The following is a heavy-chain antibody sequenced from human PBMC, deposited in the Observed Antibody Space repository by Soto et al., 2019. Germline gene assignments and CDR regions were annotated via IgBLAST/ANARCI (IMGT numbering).Heavy chain of an antibody. J-gene: IGHJ4*02. CDR3: ARCLNDYSNHMLRYFDWLVDY. Sequence: GGSLRLSCAASGFTFSSYGMHWVRQAPGKGLEWVAVIWYDGSNKYYADSVKGRFTISRDNSKNTLYLQMNSLRAEDTAVYYCARCLNDYSNHMLRYFDWLVDYWGQGTLVTVSS. CDR2: IWYDGSNK. CDR1: GFTFSSYG. D-gene: IGHD3-9*01. V-gene: IGHV3-33*01.